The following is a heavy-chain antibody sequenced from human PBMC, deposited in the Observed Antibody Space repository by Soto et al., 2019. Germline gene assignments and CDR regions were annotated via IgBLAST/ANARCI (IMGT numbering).Heavy chain of an antibody. CDR1: GGTFSSYA. CDR3: ARVGWSRLLRWFDP. Sequence: QVQLVQSGAEVKKPGSSVKVSCKASGGTFSSYAISWVRQAPGQGLEWMGGIIPIFGTANYAQKFQGRVTITADESTSTAYMGLSSLRSEDTAVYYCARVGWSRLLRWFDPWGQGTLVTVSS. CDR2: IIPIFGTA. D-gene: IGHD2-15*01. J-gene: IGHJ5*02. V-gene: IGHV1-69*01.